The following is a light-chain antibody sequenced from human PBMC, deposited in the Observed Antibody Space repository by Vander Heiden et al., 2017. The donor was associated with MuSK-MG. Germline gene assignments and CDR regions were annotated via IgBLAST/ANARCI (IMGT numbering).Light chain of an antibody. Sequence: QSALTQPRSVSGSPAPSVTISCTGTSSDVGGYNYVSWYQQHPGKAPKLMIYDVSKRPSGVPDRFSGSKSGNTASLTISGLQAEDEADYYCCSYAGSYTFVFGGGTKLTVL. CDR1: SSDVGGYNY. J-gene: IGLJ2*01. CDR2: DVS. V-gene: IGLV2-11*01. CDR3: CSYAGSYTFV.